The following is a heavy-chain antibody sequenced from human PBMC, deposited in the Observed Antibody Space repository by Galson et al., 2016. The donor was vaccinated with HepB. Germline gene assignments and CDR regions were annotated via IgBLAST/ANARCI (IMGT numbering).Heavy chain of an antibody. D-gene: IGHD6-13*01. CDR1: GFPFSNYW. Sequence: CAASGFPFSNYWMHWVRQAPGQGPVWVSRINSDGSSTTYADSVKGRFTISRDNAKNTLYLQMNSLRAEDTALYYCTRVHREGIAAAGLQIWGQGTLVIVSS. CDR2: INSDGSST. V-gene: IGHV3-74*01. CDR3: TRVHREGIAAAGLQI. J-gene: IGHJ4*02.